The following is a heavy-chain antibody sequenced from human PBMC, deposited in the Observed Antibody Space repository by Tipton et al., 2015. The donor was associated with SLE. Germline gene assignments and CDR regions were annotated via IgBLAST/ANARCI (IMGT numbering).Heavy chain of an antibody. V-gene: IGHV5-10-1*01. J-gene: IGHJ4*02. CDR1: GYSFTSYW. Sequence: QLVQSGAEVKKPGESLRISCKGSGYSFTSYWISWVRQMPGKGLEWMGRIDPSDSYTNYSPSFQGHVTISADKSISTAYLQWSSRKASDTAMYYCARQGSSGWAPYYCDSWGKGTLVTVSS. CDR3: ARQGSSGWAPYYCDS. D-gene: IGHD6-19*01. CDR2: IDPSDSYT.